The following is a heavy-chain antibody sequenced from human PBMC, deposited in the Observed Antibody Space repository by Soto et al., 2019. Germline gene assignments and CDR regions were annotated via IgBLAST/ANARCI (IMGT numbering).Heavy chain of an antibody. CDR3: AKSTTVTTPFDY. CDR1: GFTFSSYA. D-gene: IGHD4-17*01. Sequence: GGSLRLSCAASGFTFSSYAVSWVRQAPGKGLEWVSAISGSGGSTYYADSVKGRFTISRDNSKNTRYLQMNSLRAEDTAVYYCAKSTTVTTPFDYWGQGTLVTVSS. J-gene: IGHJ4*02. CDR2: ISGSGGST. V-gene: IGHV3-23*01.